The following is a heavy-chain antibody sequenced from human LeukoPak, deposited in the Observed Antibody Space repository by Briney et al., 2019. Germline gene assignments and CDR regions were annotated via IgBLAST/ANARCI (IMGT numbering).Heavy chain of an antibody. V-gene: IGHV5-51*01. Sequence: HGESLKISCKGSGYSFTSYWIGWVRQMPGKGLEWMGIIYPGDSDTRYSPSFQGQVTISADRSISTAYLQWSSLKASDTAMYYCARRARYCSSTTCWFDAFDIWGQGTMVTVSS. J-gene: IGHJ3*02. CDR1: GYSFTSYW. CDR3: ARRARYCSSTTCWFDAFDI. D-gene: IGHD2-2*01. CDR2: IYPGDSDT.